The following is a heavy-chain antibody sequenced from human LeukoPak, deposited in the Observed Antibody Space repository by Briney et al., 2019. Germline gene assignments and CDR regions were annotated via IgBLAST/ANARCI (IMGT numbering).Heavy chain of an antibody. J-gene: IGHJ6*03. D-gene: IGHD3-3*01. CDR2: ISSSGDST. CDR3: AKAPLGFVEWQPRYYIDV. CDR1: GFTFSSYA. Sequence: PGGSLRLSCAASGFTFSSYAMSWVRQAPGKGLEWVSSISSSGDSTYYADSVKGRFTISRDNSKNKLYLQMNSLRADDTAVYSCAKAPLGFVEWQPRYYIDVSGKGTTVTVSS. V-gene: IGHV3-23*01.